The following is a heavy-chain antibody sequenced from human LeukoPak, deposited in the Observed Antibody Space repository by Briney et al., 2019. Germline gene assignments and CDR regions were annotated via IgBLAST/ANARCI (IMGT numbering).Heavy chain of an antibody. CDR3: ARSPRSPNYFDY. J-gene: IGHJ4*02. CDR2: INHSGRT. V-gene: IGHV4-34*01. Sequence: SETLSLTCAVYGGSFSGYYWSWIRQPPGKGLEWIGEINHSGRTNYNPSLKSRVTISVDTSKNQFSLKLSSVTAADTAVYYCARSPRSPNYFDYWGQGTLVTVSS. CDR1: GGSFSGYY.